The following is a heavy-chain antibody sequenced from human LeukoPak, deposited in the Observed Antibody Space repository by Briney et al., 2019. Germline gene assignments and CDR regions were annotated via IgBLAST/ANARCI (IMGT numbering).Heavy chain of an antibody. CDR1: GFTFSSYG. CDR3: ARGSQQLVPWFDP. D-gene: IGHD6-6*01. V-gene: IGHV3-33*01. CDR2: IWYDGSNK. J-gene: IGHJ5*02. Sequence: GGSLRLSCAASGFTFSSYGMHWVRQAPGKGLEWVAVIWYDGSNKYYADSVKGRFTISRDNSKNTLYLQMNSLRAEDTAVCYCARGSQQLVPWFDPWGQGTLVTVSS.